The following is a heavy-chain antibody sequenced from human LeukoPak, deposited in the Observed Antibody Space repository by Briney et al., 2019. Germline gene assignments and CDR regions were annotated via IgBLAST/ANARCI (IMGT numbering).Heavy chain of an antibody. D-gene: IGHD6-19*01. V-gene: IGHV3-20*04. CDR2: INWNGGST. Sequence: GGSLRLSCAASGFSFDDYGMSWVRQAPGKGLEWVSGINWNGGSTGYADSVKDRFTISRDNAKNSLYLHMNSLRAEDTALYYCAGGDRNGWYFGYWGQGTLVTVSS. CDR1: GFSFDDYG. J-gene: IGHJ4*02. CDR3: AGGDRNGWYFGY.